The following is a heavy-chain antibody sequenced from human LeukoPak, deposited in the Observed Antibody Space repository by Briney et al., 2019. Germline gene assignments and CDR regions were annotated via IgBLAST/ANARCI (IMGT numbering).Heavy chain of an antibody. CDR1: GFTVSSNY. D-gene: IGHD3-3*01. CDR2: IYSGGST. Sequence: GGSLRLSCAASGFTVSSNYMSWVRQAPGKGLEWVSVIYSGGSTYYADSVKGRFTISRDNSKNTLYLQMNSLRAEDTAVYYCARAPGPGYDFWSGYYDYYFDYWGQGTPVTVSS. J-gene: IGHJ4*02. CDR3: ARAPGPGYDFWSGYYDYYFDY. V-gene: IGHV3-53*01.